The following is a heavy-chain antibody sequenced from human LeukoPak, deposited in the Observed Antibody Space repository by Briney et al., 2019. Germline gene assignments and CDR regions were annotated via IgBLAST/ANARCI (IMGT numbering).Heavy chain of an antibody. Sequence: GASVKVSCKASGYTFTSYYMHWVRQAPGQGLEWMGIINPSGGSTSYAQKFQGRVTMTRDTSISTAYMELSRLRSDDTAVYYCARDPGTTVVTNIDYWGQGTLVTVSS. CDR2: INPSGGST. CDR1: GYTFTSYY. D-gene: IGHD4-23*01. CDR3: ARDPGTTVVTNIDY. V-gene: IGHV1-46*01. J-gene: IGHJ4*02.